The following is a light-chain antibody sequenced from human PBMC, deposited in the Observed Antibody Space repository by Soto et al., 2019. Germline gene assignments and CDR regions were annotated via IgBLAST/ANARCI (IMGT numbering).Light chain of an antibody. V-gene: IGKV3-20*01. J-gene: IGKJ3*01. CDR1: QSVSDSY. CDR2: AS. Sequence: EIVLTQSPGTLSLSPGERATLSCRASQSVSDSYLAWYQQKPGQAPRLLIYASSRATGIPDRFSGSGSGTDVTLSISRLAPEDFAVYYCQHYGTSALFGPGTRVDIK. CDR3: QHYGTSAL.